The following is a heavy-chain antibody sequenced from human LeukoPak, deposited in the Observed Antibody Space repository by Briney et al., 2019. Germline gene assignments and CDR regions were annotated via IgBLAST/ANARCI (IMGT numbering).Heavy chain of an antibody. J-gene: IGHJ4*02. CDR3: AKDRESGSCIDY. CDR2: ISGSGGST. V-gene: IGHV3-23*01. CDR1: GFTFSSYA. Sequence: GGSLRLSCAASGFTFSSYAMSWVRQTPGKGLEWVAVISGSGGSTYYADSVKGRFSISRDSSKNTLYLQMNSLRPEDTAVYYCAKDRESGSCIDYWGQGTLVTVSS. D-gene: IGHD1-26*01.